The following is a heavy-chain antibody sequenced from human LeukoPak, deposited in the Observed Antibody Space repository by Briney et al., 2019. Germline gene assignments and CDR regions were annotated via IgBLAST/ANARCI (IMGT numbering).Heavy chain of an antibody. J-gene: IGHJ1*01. CDR3: AKDRDSGTYYFQY. Sequence: GGSLRLSCAASGFAFSSYGMHWVRQAPGKGLQWVAFIRYDGGNTYYADSVKGRVTISRDNSKNTLYLKMNSLRAEDTAVYYCAKDRDSGTYYFQYWGQGTLVTVSS. CDR1: GFAFSSYG. V-gene: IGHV3-30*02. CDR2: IRYDGGNT. D-gene: IGHD1-26*01.